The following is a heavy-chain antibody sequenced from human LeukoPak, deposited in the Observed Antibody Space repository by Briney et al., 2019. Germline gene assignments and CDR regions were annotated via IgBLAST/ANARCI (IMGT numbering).Heavy chain of an antibody. CDR3: ARESITGTTD. V-gene: IGHV4-61*02. CDR1: GGSISSGSYY. J-gene: IGHJ4*02. D-gene: IGHD1-20*01. Sequence: SQTLSLTCTVSGGSISSGSYYWSWIRQPAGKGLEWIGRIYTSGSTNYNPSLKSRVTISVDTSKNQFSLKLSSVTAADTAVYYCARESITGTTDWGQGTLVTVSS. CDR2: IYTSGST.